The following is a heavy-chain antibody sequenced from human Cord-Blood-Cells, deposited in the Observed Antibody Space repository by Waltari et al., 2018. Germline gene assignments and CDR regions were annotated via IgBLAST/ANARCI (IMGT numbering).Heavy chain of an antibody. J-gene: IGHJ6*02. D-gene: IGHD6-13*01. CDR3: ARRQQLKLYYYYGMDV. Sequence: QVQLVQSGAEVKKPGASVKVSCKASGYTFTSYGISWVRHAPGQGLEWMGWISAYNGNTNYAQKLQGRVTMTTDTSTSTAYMELRSLRSDDTAVYYCARRQQLKLYYYYGMDVWGQGTTVTVSS. CDR2: ISAYNGNT. CDR1: GYTFTSYG. V-gene: IGHV1-18*01.